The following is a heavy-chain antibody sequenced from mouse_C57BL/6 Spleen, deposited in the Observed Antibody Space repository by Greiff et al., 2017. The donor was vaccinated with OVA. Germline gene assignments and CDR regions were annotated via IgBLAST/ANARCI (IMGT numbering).Heavy chain of an antibody. CDR1: GYAFSSYW. CDR3: ARSDYSNYEDDY. V-gene: IGHV1-80*01. J-gene: IGHJ2*01. CDR2: IYPGDGDT. Sequence: VQLVESGAELVKPGASVKISCKASGYAFSSYWMNWVKQRPGKGLEWIGQIYPGDGDTNYNGKFKGKATLTADKSSSTAYMQLSSLTSEDSAVYFCARSDYSNYEDDYWGQGTTLTVSS. D-gene: IGHD2-5*01.